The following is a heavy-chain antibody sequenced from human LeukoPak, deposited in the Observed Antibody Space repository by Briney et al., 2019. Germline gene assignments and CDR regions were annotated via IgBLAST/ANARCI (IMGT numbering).Heavy chain of an antibody. Sequence: GGSLRLSCAASGFTFGSNAMSWLRQAPGRGLKWVSAISGSGGNTYYADSVKGRFTISRDNSKNTLYLQMNSLRADDTAVYYCARNHHNSGGRCDFWGQGTLVTVSS. CDR2: ISGSGGNT. V-gene: IGHV3-23*01. J-gene: IGHJ4*02. D-gene: IGHD2-15*01. CDR3: ARNHHNSGGRCDF. CDR1: GFTFGSNA.